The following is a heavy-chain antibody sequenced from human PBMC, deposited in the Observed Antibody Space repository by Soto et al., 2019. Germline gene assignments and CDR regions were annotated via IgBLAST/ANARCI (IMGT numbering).Heavy chain of an antibody. CDR2: VWFDGTKE. Sequence: QVHLVESGGGVVQPGRSLRLSCAASGFTFSYYGMHWVRQAPGQGLEWVAFVWFDGTKEFYADSVKVRFTISRDNSNNTLYLQMNSLRAEDTALYYCARVSTGDTSPNYFDFWGQGTLVTVSS. J-gene: IGHJ4*02. CDR3: ARVSTGDTSPNYFDF. V-gene: IGHV3-33*01. D-gene: IGHD2-21*02. CDR1: GFTFSYYG.